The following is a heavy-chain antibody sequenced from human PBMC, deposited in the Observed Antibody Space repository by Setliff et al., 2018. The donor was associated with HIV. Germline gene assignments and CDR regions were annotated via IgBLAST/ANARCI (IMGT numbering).Heavy chain of an antibody. CDR3: ARDYSTLGRSDDAFDM. CDR2: ASYSGNA. J-gene: IGHJ3*02. CDR1: GDSVSRYY. D-gene: IGHD3-3*01. V-gene: IGHV4-59*02. Sequence: SETLSLTCTVSGDSVSRYYWSWIRQPPGKGLEWIGYASYSGNANYNPSLKSRVTISVDTTKNQFSLKLTSMTAADTAIYYCARDYSTLGRSDDAFDMWGPGTMVT.